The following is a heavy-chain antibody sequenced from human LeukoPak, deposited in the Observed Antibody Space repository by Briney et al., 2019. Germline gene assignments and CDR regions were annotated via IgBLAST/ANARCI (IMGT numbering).Heavy chain of an antibody. CDR2: IISSGSTI. V-gene: IGHV3-48*03. D-gene: IGHD3-10*01. Sequence: PGGSLRLSCAASGFNFSCYELNWVRQSPGKVLEWVSYIISSGSTIYYADSVKGRFTISRDNAKNSLYLQMNSLRAEDTAVYYCARKGGSGSYYKVYYYYGMDVWGQGTTVTVS. CDR3: ARKGGSGSYYKVYYYYGMDV. J-gene: IGHJ6*02. CDR1: GFNFSCYE.